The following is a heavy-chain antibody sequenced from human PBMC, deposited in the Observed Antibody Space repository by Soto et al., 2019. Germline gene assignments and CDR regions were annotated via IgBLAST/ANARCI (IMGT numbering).Heavy chain of an antibody. CDR1: GFTFSSYG. Sequence: QVQLVESGGGVVQPGRSLRLSCAASGFTFSSYGMHWVRQAPGKGLEWVAVISYDGSNKYYADSVKGRFTISRDNSKNTLYLQMNSLRAEDTAVYYCAKDQNGVVTALFDYWGQGTLVTVSS. V-gene: IGHV3-30*18. CDR3: AKDQNGVVTALFDY. CDR2: ISYDGSNK. J-gene: IGHJ4*02. D-gene: IGHD2-21*02.